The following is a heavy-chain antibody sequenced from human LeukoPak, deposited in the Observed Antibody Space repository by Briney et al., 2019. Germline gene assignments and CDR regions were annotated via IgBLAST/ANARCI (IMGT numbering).Heavy chain of an antibody. D-gene: IGHD3-3*01. CDR3: ARLTLEVEWFSFDY. CDR1: GFTFSSYW. Sequence: GGSLRLSCAASGFTFSSYWMSWVRQAPGKGLEWVANIKQDGSEKYYVDSVKGRFTISRDNAKNSLYPQMNSLRAEDTAVYYCARLTLEVEWFSFDYWGQGTLVTVSS. V-gene: IGHV3-7*01. J-gene: IGHJ4*02. CDR2: IKQDGSEK.